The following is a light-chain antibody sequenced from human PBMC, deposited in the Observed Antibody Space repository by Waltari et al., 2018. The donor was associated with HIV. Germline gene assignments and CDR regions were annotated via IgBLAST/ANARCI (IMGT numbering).Light chain of an antibody. CDR3: QQFGHSFT. Sequence: ESVLTQSPGTLSLSPGERATLSCRASQSVGSSLAWYRQKPGQAPKILIYTTSFRATSIPDRFSGSGSGTDFTLTINRLEPEDSAVYYCQQFGHSFTFGGGTKLEIK. V-gene: IGKV3-20*01. CDR1: QSVGSS. J-gene: IGKJ4*01. CDR2: TTS.